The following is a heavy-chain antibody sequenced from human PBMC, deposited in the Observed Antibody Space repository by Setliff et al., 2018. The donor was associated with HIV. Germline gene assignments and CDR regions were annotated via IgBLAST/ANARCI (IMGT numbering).Heavy chain of an antibody. CDR3: ASGGNSDFDI. CDR2: IYPADSDT. D-gene: IGHD3-16*01. Sequence: GESLKISCKGSGFSFDSHWIGWVRQRPGKGLEWMGIIYPADSDTRYSPSFQGQVTISADKSINTAYLQWSSLKASDSAMYYCASGGNSDFDIWGQGTMVTVSS. CDR1: GFSFDSHW. J-gene: IGHJ3*02. V-gene: IGHV5-51*01.